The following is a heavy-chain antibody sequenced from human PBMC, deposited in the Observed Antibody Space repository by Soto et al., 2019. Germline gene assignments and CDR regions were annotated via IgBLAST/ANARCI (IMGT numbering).Heavy chain of an antibody. Sequence: ASVKVSCKASGYTFREHGFRWVRQGPGQGLEWMGWINGGNGNTYYSEHFQGRVTFTTDTSAGTVYMQLSSLTSEDTAVYYCARDDSGFSGSHYIDYFNYWGQGALVTVSS. CDR2: INGGNGNT. J-gene: IGHJ4*02. CDR3: ARDDSGFSGSHYIDYFNY. CDR1: GYTFREHG. D-gene: IGHD1-26*01. V-gene: IGHV1-3*01.